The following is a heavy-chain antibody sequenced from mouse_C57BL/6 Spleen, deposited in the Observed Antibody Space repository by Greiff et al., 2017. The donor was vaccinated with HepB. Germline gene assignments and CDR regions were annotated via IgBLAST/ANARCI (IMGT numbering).Heavy chain of an antibody. D-gene: IGHD1-1*01. J-gene: IGHJ2*01. CDR1: GFNIKDYY. CDR3: ARGDSPVVEGYFDY. CDR2: IDPEDGET. Sequence: EVKLEESGAELVKPGASVKLSCTASGFNIKDYYMHWVKQRTEQGLEWIGRIDPEDGETKYAPKFQGKATITADTSSNTAYLQLSSLTSEDTAVYYCARGDSPVVEGYFDYWGQGTTLTVSS. V-gene: IGHV14-2*01.